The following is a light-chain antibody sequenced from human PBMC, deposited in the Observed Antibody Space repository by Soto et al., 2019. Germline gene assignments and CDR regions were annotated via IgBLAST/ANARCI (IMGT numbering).Light chain of an antibody. CDR3: SSYAGSNNVV. CDR1: SSDVGGYNY. Sequence: ALTQPPSASGSPGQSVTISCTGTSSDVGGYNYVSWYQQHPGKAPKLILYEVSKRPSGVPDRFSGSKSGNTASLTVSGLQAEDEADYYCSSYAGSNNVVFGGGTKLTVL. CDR2: EVS. V-gene: IGLV2-8*01. J-gene: IGLJ2*01.